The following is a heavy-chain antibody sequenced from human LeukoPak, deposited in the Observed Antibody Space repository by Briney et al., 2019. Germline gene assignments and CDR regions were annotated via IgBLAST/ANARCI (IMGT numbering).Heavy chain of an antibody. CDR2: IYTSGST. V-gene: IGHV4-61*02. CDR1: GGPISSGSYY. D-gene: IGHD6-19*01. CDR3: ARDRSAVACRGYFDY. J-gene: IGHJ4*02. Sequence: PSQTLSLTCTVSGGPISSGSYYWRWIRRPAGKGLEWFGRIYTSGSTNYNPSLKSRVTISVDTSKNQFSLKLSSVTAADTAVYYCARDRSAVACRGYFDYWGQGTLVTVSS.